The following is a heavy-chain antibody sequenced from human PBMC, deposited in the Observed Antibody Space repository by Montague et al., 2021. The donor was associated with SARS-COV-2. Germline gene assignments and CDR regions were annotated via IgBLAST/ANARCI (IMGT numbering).Heavy chain of an antibody. CDR3: ARLESSWWFFDY. D-gene: IGHD2-8*02. J-gene: IGHJ4*02. Sequence: SETLSLTCTVSGGSISGYYWTWMRQPPGKGLEWLGHIYYTGSTKYNPSLKSRVTISVDTSKNQFSLKLTPVTAADTAVYYCARLESSWWFFDYWGQGTLVTVSS. V-gene: IGHV4-59*12. CDR1: GGSISGYY. CDR2: IYYTGST.